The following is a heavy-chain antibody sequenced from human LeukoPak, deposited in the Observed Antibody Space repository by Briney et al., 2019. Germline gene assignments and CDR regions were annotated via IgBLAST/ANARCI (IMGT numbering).Heavy chain of an antibody. CDR3: AKTYAGGWYGASAYFDY. V-gene: IGHV3-23*01. D-gene: IGHD6-19*01. Sequence: PGGSLRLSCVVSGFTFSSYAMSGVRQAPEKGLKRVSAMSGSGGSTYYADYVKARFTISSDNSKNTLYLPMNSLSAEDTAVYSRAKTYAGGWYGASAYFDYWGQGTLVTVSS. CDR2: MSGSGGST. CDR1: GFTFSSYA. J-gene: IGHJ4*02.